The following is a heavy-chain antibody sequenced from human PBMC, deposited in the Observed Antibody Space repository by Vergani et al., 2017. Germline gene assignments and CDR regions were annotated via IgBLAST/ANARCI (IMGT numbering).Heavy chain of an antibody. CDR3: VYRKTEGGTTGCFYPFYYYYYMDV. D-gene: IGHD1-7*01. CDR1: GFSLNTRGVS. CDR2: IYWNDDQ. V-gene: IGHV2-5*04. Sequence: QIPLKESGPTLVKPTQTLTLTCTFSGFSLNTRGVSVAWIRQPPGTALDWLACIYWNDDQHYSPSLNNRVTITKDTSKNQVVLTMTNMDYVDTGTYYCVYRKTEGGTTGCFYPFYYYYYMDVWGKGTTVTVSS. J-gene: IGHJ6*03.